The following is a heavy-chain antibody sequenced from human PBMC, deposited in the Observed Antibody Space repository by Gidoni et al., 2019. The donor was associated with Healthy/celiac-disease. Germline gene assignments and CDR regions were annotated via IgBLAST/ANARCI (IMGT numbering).Heavy chain of an antibody. CDR2: ISGIGGST. D-gene: IGHD4-17*01. CDR1: AFTSSSYA. CDR3: AKLSSYGDDHFDY. Sequence: EAQSLESRGGLLQPGGSLRLSCAASAFTSSSYAMSWFRQAPGQGLGWVSAISGIGGSTYYADSVKGRFTIFRDNSKNTLYLQMNSLRAEDTAVYYCAKLSSYGDDHFDYWGQGTLVTVSS. V-gene: IGHV3-23*01. J-gene: IGHJ4*02.